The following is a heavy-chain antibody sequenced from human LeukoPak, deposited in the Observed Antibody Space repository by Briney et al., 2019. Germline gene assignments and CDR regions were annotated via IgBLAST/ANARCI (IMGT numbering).Heavy chain of an antibody. CDR2: INHSGST. CDR1: GGSFSGYY. Sequence: PSETLSLTCAVYGGSFSGYYWSWIRQPPGKGLEWIGEINHSGSTNYNPSLKSRVTISVDTSKNQFSLKLSSVTAADTAVYYCARVNGYYGSGSYWGQGTLVTVSS. V-gene: IGHV4-34*01. CDR3: ARVNGYYGSGSY. D-gene: IGHD3-10*01. J-gene: IGHJ4*02.